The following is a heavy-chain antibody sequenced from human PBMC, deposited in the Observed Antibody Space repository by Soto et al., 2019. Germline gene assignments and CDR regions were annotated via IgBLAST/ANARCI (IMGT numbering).Heavy chain of an antibody. D-gene: IGHD2-2*01. Sequence: ASVKVSCKASGYTFTSYGISWVRQAPGQGLEWMGWISAYNGNTNYAQKLQGRVTMTTDTSTSTAYMELRSLRSDDTAVYYCARARCSSTSCFIPAPLYAFDIWGQGTMVTVSS. CDR2: ISAYNGNT. J-gene: IGHJ3*02. CDR3: ARARCSSTSCFIPAPLYAFDI. CDR1: GYTFTSYG. V-gene: IGHV1-18*01.